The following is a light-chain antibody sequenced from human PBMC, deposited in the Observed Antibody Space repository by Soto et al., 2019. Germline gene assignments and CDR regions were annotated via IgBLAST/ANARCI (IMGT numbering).Light chain of an antibody. CDR1: QSISSW. CDR3: QQYNSSPWT. J-gene: IGKJ1*01. V-gene: IGKV1-5*03. CDR2: KAS. Sequence: DIQMTQSPSTLSASVGDRVTITCRASQSISSWLAWYQQKPGKAPKLLIYKASSLETGVPSRFSRSGSGTEFTLTLSSLQADDFAAYYCQQYNSSPWTFGQGTTVEIK.